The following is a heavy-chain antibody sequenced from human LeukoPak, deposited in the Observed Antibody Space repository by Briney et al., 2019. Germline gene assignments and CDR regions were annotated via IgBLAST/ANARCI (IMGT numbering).Heavy chain of an antibody. CDR2: ISYDGSNK. CDR3: ARVSFLEWSHPFDY. J-gene: IGHJ4*02. V-gene: IGHV3-30-3*01. CDR1: GFTFSSYA. Sequence: PGGSLRLSCAASGFTFSSYAMHWVRQAPGKGLEWVAVISYDGSNKYYADSVKGRFTISRDNSKNTLYLQMNSLRAEDTAVYYCARVSFLEWSHPFDYWGQGTLVTVSS. D-gene: IGHD3-3*01.